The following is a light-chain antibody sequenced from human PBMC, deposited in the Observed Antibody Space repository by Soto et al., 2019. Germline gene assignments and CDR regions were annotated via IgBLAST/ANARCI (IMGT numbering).Light chain of an antibody. CDR1: SSNIGGTNY. J-gene: IGLJ2*01. Sequence: QSVLTQPPSASGTPGQRVFISCSGSSSNIGGTNYAYWYQQLPGAAPKLLMHSNNLRPSGVPERISGSKSGTSASLAISGLRSEDEAVYYCSSCDDRVGAVIFGGGTKVTVL. V-gene: IGLV1-47*02. CDR3: SSCDDRVGAVI. CDR2: SNN.